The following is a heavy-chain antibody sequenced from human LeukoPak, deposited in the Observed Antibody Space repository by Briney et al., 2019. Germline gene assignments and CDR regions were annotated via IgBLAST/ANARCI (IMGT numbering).Heavy chain of an antibody. J-gene: IGHJ4*02. Sequence: SETLSLTCTVSGGSISSYYWSWIRQPAGKGLEWIGRIHSSGSTNYNPSLKSRVTMSVDTSKNQFSLKLSSVTAADTAVYCCARGPYCGGDCSFDYWGQGTLLVTVSS. V-gene: IGHV4-4*07. CDR1: GGSISSYY. D-gene: IGHD2-21*01. CDR2: IHSSGST. CDR3: ARGPYCGGDCSFDY.